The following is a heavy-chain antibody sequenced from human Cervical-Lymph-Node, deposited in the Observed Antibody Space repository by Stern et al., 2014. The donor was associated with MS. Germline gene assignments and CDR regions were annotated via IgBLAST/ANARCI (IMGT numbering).Heavy chain of an antibody. CDR3: ASLNGSGSYPDY. CDR1: GGSTSSSNYY. V-gene: IGHV4-39*01. J-gene: IGHJ4*02. Sequence: QVQLQESGPGLVKPSETLSLTCTVSGGSTSSSNYYWGWIRQPPGKGLEWIASISHSGSSYSIPFLKSRPHIPIDTSKNQFSLKLISVTAADTAVYYCASLNGSGSYPDYWGQGTLVIVSS. CDR2: ISHSGSS. D-gene: IGHD3-10*01.